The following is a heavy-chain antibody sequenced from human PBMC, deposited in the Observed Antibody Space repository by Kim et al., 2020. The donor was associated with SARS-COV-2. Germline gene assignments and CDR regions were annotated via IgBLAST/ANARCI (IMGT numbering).Heavy chain of an antibody. Sequence: SETLSLTCTVSGGSISSYYWSWIRQPPGKGLEWIGYIYYSGSTNYNPSLKSRVTISVDTSKNQFSLKLSSVTAADTAVYYCARSWVVVGLRAYYGMDVWGQGTTVTVSS. CDR2: IYYSGST. CDR1: GGSISSYY. CDR3: ARSWVVVGLRAYYGMDV. V-gene: IGHV4-59*01. D-gene: IGHD2-15*01. J-gene: IGHJ6*02.